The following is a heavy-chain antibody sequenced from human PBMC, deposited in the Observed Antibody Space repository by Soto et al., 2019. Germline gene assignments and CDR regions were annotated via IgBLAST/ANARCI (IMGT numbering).Heavy chain of an antibody. J-gene: IGHJ6*02. Sequence: XGSLRLSCAASGFTLHTYAMTWVRQAPEKGLEWVSAITGGGGRTYYADSVKGRFTISRDNSKNTLYLQMNSLRVEDTAVYYCAKRGFDSGGWDYYALDVWGQGNAVTVSS. CDR2: ITGGGGRT. CDR3: AKRGFDSGGWDYYALDV. D-gene: IGHD5-12*01. V-gene: IGHV3-23*01. CDR1: GFTLHTYA.